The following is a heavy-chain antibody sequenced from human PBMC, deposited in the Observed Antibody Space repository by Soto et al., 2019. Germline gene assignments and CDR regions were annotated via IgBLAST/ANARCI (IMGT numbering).Heavy chain of an antibody. D-gene: IGHD2-2*01. CDR3: ARDGSSNANWIDP. Sequence: SETLSLTCIVSGDPLSLGGYYWTWIRQHPGKGLEWMGYIYHTGKTYYNPSLESRLSMSVDMSKNQFSLKLNSVTAADKAVYYCARDGSSNANWIDPWGQGTLVTVS. V-gene: IGHV4-31*03. CDR1: GDPLSLGGYY. J-gene: IGHJ5*02. CDR2: IYHTGKT.